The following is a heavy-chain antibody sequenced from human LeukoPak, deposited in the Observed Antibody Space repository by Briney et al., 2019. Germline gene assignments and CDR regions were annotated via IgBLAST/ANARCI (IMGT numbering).Heavy chain of an antibody. CDR2: IIPIFGTA. V-gene: IGHV1-69*05. J-gene: IGHJ1*01. D-gene: IGHD3-22*01. CDR3: ARSPYGSSGYYYNYFQH. CDR1: GGTFSSYA. Sequence: SVKVSCKASGGTFSSYAISWVRQAPGQGLEWMGRIIPIFGTANYAQKLQGRVTITTDESTSTAYMELSSLRSEDTAVYYCARSPYGSSGYYYNYFQHWGQGTLVTVSS.